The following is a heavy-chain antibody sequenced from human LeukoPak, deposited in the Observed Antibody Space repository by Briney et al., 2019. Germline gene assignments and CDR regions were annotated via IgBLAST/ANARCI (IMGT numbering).Heavy chain of an antibody. V-gene: IGHV1-18*01. CDR2: ISAYNGNT. Sequence: ASVKVSCKASGYTFTSYGISWVRQAPGQGLEWMGWISAYNGNTNYAQKLQGRVTMTTDTSTSTAYMELSSLRSEDTAVYYCARATPTYYDILTGYPFDYWGQGTLVTVSS. J-gene: IGHJ4*02. CDR3: ARATPTYYDILTGYPFDY. CDR1: GYTFTSYG. D-gene: IGHD3-9*01.